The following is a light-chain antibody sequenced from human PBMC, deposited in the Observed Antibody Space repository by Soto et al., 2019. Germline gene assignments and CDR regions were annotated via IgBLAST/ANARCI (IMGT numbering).Light chain of an antibody. V-gene: IGKV1-5*01. Sequence: DIQMTQSPSTLSGSVGDRVTITCRASQTISSWLAWYQQKPGEAPKLLIYEASSLESAVPSRFSGSGSGTDFTFTISSLQPEDIATYYCQQYDNLTWTFGQGTKADIK. CDR3: QQYDNLTWT. J-gene: IGKJ1*01. CDR1: QTISSW. CDR2: EAS.